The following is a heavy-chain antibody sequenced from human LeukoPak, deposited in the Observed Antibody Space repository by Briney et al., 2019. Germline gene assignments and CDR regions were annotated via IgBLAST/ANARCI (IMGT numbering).Heavy chain of an antibody. Sequence: SETLALTCTVSGGSVSSDYWSWIRQPPGKGLEWIGYIYHTGNSDYNPSLKSRATISLDTSKNQFSLKLTSVTAADTAVYFCARHPFSSPFDYWGQGTLVTVSS. CDR3: ARHPFSSPFDY. D-gene: IGHD2/OR15-2a*01. CDR2: IYHTGNS. J-gene: IGHJ4*02. V-gene: IGHV4-59*08. CDR1: GGSVSSDY.